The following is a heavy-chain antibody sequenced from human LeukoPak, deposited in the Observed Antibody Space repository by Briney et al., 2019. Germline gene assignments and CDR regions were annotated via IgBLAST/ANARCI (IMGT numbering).Heavy chain of an antibody. Sequence: GGSLRLSCVASGFTFSSYAMHWVRQAPGKGLEYVSAISSNGGSTYYANSVKGRFTISRDNSKNTLYLQMGSLRAGDTAVYYCARVRKYSGYYSWYFDLWGRGTLVTVSS. CDR1: GFTFSSYA. CDR2: ISSNGGST. D-gene: IGHD5-12*01. J-gene: IGHJ2*01. V-gene: IGHV3-64*01. CDR3: ARVRKYSGYYSWYFDL.